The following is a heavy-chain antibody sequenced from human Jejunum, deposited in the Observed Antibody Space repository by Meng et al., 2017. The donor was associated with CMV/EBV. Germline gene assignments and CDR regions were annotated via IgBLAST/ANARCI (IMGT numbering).Heavy chain of an antibody. CDR1: GFLLSTTGVA. Sequence: CTFSGFLLSTTGVAVGWIRQPPGKALEWLVAIYGDDDKRYSPSLRSRLTITKDTSKNQVVLTMTNMDPVDTATYYCAQRHLSSSWSYWGQGTLVTVSS. D-gene: IGHD6-13*01. CDR2: IYGDDDK. V-gene: IGHV2-5*02. CDR3: AQRHLSSSWSY. J-gene: IGHJ4*02.